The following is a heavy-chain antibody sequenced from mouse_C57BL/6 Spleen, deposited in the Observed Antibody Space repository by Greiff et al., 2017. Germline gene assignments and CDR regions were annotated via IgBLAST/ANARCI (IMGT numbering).Heavy chain of an antibody. J-gene: IGHJ2*01. Sequence: VQLQQPGAELVKPGASVKMSCKASGYTFTSYWITWVKQRPGQGLEWIGDIYPGSGSTNYNEKFKSKATLTVDTSSSTAYMQLSSLTSEDSAVYYCARNYGRRDYFDYWGQGTTLTVSS. CDR3: ARNYGRRDYFDY. CDR1: GYTFTSYW. D-gene: IGHD1-1*01. CDR2: IYPGSGST. V-gene: IGHV1-55*01.